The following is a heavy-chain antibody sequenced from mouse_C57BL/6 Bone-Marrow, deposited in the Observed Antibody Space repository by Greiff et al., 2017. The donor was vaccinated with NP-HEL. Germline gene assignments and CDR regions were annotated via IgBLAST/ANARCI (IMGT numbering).Heavy chain of an antibody. D-gene: IGHD3-3*01. CDR2: LDPENGDT. Sequence: VQLQQSGAELVRPGASVKLSCTASGFNIKDDYMHWVKQRPEQGLEWIGWLDPENGDTEYASKFQGKATITADTSSNTAYLQLSSLTSEDTAVYYCILYSEGYYFDDWGQGTTLTVSS. CDR1: GFNIKDDY. CDR3: ILYSEGYYFDD. V-gene: IGHV14-4*01. J-gene: IGHJ2*01.